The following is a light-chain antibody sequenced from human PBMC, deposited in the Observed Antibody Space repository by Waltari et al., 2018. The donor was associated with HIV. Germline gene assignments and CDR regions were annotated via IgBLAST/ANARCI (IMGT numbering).Light chain of an antibody. J-gene: IGLJ3*02. CDR1: SSNIGLNT. CDR3: ATWDGSLNGPV. Sequence: QSVLTQPPSASGTPGQRVTISCSGASSNIGLNTVNWYRQVPGTAPKLLIYTNDRRPSGVPDRFSGSKSGTSASLAISGLQSSDEGDYYCATWDGSLNGPVFGGGTKLTVL. CDR2: TND. V-gene: IGLV1-44*01.